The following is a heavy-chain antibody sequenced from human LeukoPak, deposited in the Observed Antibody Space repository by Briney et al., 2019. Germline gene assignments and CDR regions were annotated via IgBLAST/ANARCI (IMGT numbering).Heavy chain of an antibody. Sequence: HGESLKISSKGSGYSFTDYWIAWVREMPGKGLEWMGMIYPGDSDTKYSPSFQGQVTISVDKSINSAHLQWGSLRASDTAIYYCVRQYDNYPEHWGQGTLVTVSS. CDR2: IYPGDSDT. CDR3: VRQYDNYPEH. D-gene: IGHD3-22*01. V-gene: IGHV5-51*01. CDR1: GYSFTDYW. J-gene: IGHJ1*01.